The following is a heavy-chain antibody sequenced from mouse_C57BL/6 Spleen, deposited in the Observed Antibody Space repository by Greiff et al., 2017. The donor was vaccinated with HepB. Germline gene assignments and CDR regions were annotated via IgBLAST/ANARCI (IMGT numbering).Heavy chain of an antibody. J-gene: IGHJ4*01. V-gene: IGHV5-4*01. Sequence: EVQLKESGGGLVKPGGSLKLSCAASGFTFSSYAMSWVRQTPEKRLGWVATISDGGSYTYYPDNVKGRFTISRDNAKNNLYLQMSHLKSEDTAMYYCARDGRNYIYAMDYWGQGTSVTVSS. D-gene: IGHD2-1*01. CDR1: GFTFSSYA. CDR2: ISDGGSYT. CDR3: ARDGRNYIYAMDY.